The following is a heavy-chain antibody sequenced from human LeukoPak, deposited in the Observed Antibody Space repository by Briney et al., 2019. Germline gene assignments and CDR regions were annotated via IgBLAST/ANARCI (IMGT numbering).Heavy chain of an antibody. CDR2: ISGSGGST. J-gene: IGHJ4*02. V-gene: IGHV3-23*01. D-gene: IGHD3-22*01. Sequence: GGSLRLSCAASGFTFSSYAMSWVRQAPGKGLEWVSAISGSGGSTYYADSVKGRFTISKDNSKNTLYLQMNSLRAEDTAVYYCAKREGYYDSSGLFDYWGQGTLVTVSS. CDR1: GFTFSSYA. CDR3: AKREGYYDSSGLFDY.